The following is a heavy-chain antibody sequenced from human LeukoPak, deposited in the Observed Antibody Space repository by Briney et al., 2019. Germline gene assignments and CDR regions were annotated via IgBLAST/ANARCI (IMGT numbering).Heavy chain of an antibody. D-gene: IGHD4-17*01. CDR1: GGSFSGYY. V-gene: IGHV4-34*01. CDR2: INHSGST. CDR3: ARGHSPVTTKVSYFQH. J-gene: IGHJ1*01. Sequence: SETLSLTCAVYGGSFSGYYWSWIRQPPGKGPEWIGEINHSGSTNYNPSLKSRVTILVDTSKNQFSLKLSSVTAADTAVYYCARGHSPVTTKVSYFQHWGQGTLVSVSS.